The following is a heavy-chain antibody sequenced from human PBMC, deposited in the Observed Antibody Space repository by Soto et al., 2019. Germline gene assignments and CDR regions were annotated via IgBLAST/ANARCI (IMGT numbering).Heavy chain of an antibody. CDR1: GGSISSSSYY. Sequence: SETLSLTCTVSGGSISSSSYYWGWIRQPPGKGLEWIGSIYYSGSTYYNPSLKSRVTISVDTSKNQFSLKLSSVTAADTAVYYCARVLGITGTTNWFDPWGQGTLVTVSS. J-gene: IGHJ5*02. CDR3: ARVLGITGTTNWFDP. D-gene: IGHD1-7*01. V-gene: IGHV4-39*01. CDR2: IYYSGST.